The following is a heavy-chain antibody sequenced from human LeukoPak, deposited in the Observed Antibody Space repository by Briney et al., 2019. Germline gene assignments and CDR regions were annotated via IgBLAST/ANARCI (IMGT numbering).Heavy chain of an antibody. V-gene: IGHV4-59*01. D-gene: IGHD6-6*01. CDR1: GGSISSYY. Sequence: SETLSLTCTVSGGSISSYYWSWIRQPPGKGLEWIGYIYYSGSTNYNPSLKSRVTISVDTSKNQFSLELSSVTAADTAVYYCARSPSSSYYFDYWGQGTLVTVSS. J-gene: IGHJ4*02. CDR2: IYYSGST. CDR3: ARSPSSSYYFDY.